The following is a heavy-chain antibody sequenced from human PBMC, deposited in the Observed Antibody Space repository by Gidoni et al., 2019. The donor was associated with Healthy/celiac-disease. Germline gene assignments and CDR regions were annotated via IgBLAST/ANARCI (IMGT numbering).Heavy chain of an antibody. CDR3: TTRRVASAFDI. J-gene: IGHJ3*02. CDR1: GFTFSNAW. CDR2: IKSKTDGGTT. Sequence: EVQLVESGGGLVKPGGSLRLSCAASGFTFSNAWMSWVRQAPGKGLEWVGSIKSKTDGGTTDYAATVKGRFTISRDDSKNTLYLQMNSLKTEDTAVYYCTTRRVASAFDIWGQGTMVTVSS. D-gene: IGHD2-15*01. V-gene: IGHV3-15*01.